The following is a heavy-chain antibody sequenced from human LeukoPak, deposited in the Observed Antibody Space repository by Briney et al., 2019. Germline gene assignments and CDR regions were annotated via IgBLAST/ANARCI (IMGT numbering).Heavy chain of an antibody. CDR2: IYYSGST. V-gene: IGHV4-59*01. CDR3: ARYSSSSFDP. J-gene: IGHJ5*02. D-gene: IGHD6-13*01. Sequence: SETRSLTCTVSGGSISSYYWSWIRQPPGKGLEWIGYIYYSGSTNYNPSLKSRVTISVDTSKNQFSLKLSSVTAADTAVYYCARYSSSSFDPWGQGTLVTVSS. CDR1: GGSISSYY.